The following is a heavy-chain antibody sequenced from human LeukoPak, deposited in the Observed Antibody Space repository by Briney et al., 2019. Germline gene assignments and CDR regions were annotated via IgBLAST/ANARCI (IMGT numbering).Heavy chain of an antibody. J-gene: IGHJ3*02. CDR1: GFTFSSYA. V-gene: IGHV3-30*02. Sequence: GGSLRLSCAASGFTFSSYAMHWVRQAPGKGLEWVTFIQYDGTNKYYADSVKGRFTISRDNSKNTLYLQMNSLRAEDTAVYYCAKASDVSYYYDLGDAFDIWGQGTMVTVSS. CDR2: IQYDGTNK. CDR3: AKASDVSYYYDLGDAFDI. D-gene: IGHD3-22*01.